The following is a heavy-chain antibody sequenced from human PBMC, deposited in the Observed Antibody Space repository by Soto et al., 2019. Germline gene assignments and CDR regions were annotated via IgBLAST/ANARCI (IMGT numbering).Heavy chain of an antibody. J-gene: IGHJ6*02. V-gene: IGHV3-48*02. D-gene: IGHD3-3*01. CDR1: GFTFSSYS. CDR2: ISSSSSTI. Sequence: GGSLRLSCAASGFTFSSYSMNWVRQAPGKGLEWVSYISSSSSTIYYADSVKGRFTISRDNAKNSLYLQMNSLRDEDTAVYYCASQQWSGYTYYYYYGMDVWGQGTTVTVSS. CDR3: ASQQWSGYTYYYYYGMDV.